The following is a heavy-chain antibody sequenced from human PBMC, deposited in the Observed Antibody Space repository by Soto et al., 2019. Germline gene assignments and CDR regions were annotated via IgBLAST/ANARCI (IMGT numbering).Heavy chain of an antibody. V-gene: IGHV1-3*04. Sequence: ASVKVSCKASGYTFTSYGMNWVRQAPGRGLEWMGWINTGNGNTKYSQKLQGRVTMTTDTSTSTAYMELRSLRSDDTAVYYCARERIGYSYGYRVNDAFDIWGQGTMVTVSS. CDR1: GYTFTSYG. J-gene: IGHJ3*02. D-gene: IGHD5-18*01. CDR3: ARERIGYSYGYRVNDAFDI. CDR2: INTGNGNT.